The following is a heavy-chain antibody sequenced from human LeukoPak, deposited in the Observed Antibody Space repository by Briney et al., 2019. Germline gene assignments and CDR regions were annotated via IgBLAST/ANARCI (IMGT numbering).Heavy chain of an antibody. J-gene: IGHJ4*02. Sequence: TGGSLRLSCTASGFTFGDYAMSWVRQAPGKGLGWVGYIRSRAYGGAAEYAASVKGRFTITRDDSKSIAYLQMSSLNIEDTAVYYCAASSGFDYWGQGTLVTVSS. CDR3: AASSGFDY. CDR2: IRSRAYGGAA. CDR1: GFTFGDYA. V-gene: IGHV3-49*04. D-gene: IGHD6-25*01.